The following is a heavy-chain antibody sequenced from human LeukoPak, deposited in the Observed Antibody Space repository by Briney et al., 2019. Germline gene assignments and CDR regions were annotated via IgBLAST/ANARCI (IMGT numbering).Heavy chain of an antibody. V-gene: IGHV3-23*01. CDR2: ISGSGGRT. D-gene: IGHD5-12*01. CDR3: AKDRGYSGYDDT. Sequence: GGSLRLSCAASGFTFSSYAMSWVRQAPGKGLEWVSAISGSGGRTYYADSVKGRFTISRDNSKNTLYLQMNSLRAEDTAVYYRAKDRGYSGYDDTWGQGTLVTVSS. CDR1: GFTFSSYA. J-gene: IGHJ5*02.